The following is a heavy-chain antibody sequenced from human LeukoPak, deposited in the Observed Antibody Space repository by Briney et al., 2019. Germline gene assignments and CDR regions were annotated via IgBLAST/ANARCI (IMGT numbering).Heavy chain of an antibody. CDR2: ISSSGSTI. Sequence: GGSLRLSCAASGFTFSRYEMNWVRQAPGKGLEGVSYISSSGSTIYYADSVKGRFTISRDNAKNSLYLQTNSLRAEDTAVYYCARGSEIVGASTGYWYFDLWGRGTLATVSS. CDR3: ARGSEIVGASTGYWYFDL. V-gene: IGHV3-48*03. J-gene: IGHJ2*01. D-gene: IGHD1-26*01. CDR1: GFTFSRYE.